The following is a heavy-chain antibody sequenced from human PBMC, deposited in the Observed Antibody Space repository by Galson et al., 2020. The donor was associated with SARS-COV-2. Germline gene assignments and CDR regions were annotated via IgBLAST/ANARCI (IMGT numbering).Heavy chain of an antibody. CDR2: IWYDGSNK. V-gene: IGHV3-33*01. J-gene: IGHJ4*02. CDR1: GFTFSSYG. Sequence: GGSLRLYCAASGFTFSSYGMHWVRQAPGKGLEWVAVIWYDGSNKYYADSVKGRFTISRDNSKNTLYLQMNSLRAEDTAVYYCARAAMVNYFDYWGQGTLVTGSS. D-gene: IGHD5-18*01. CDR3: ARAAMVNYFDY.